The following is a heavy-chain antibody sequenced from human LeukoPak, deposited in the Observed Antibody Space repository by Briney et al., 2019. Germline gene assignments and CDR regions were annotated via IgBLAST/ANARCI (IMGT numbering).Heavy chain of an antibody. CDR2: IYYSGST. D-gene: IGHD3-10*01. CDR1: GGSISSSSYY. CDR3: ARGGILWFGESYYFDY. J-gene: IGHJ4*02. V-gene: IGHV4-39*07. Sequence: SETLSLTCTVSGGSISSSSYYWGWIRQPPGKGLEWIGSIYYSGSTYYNPSLKSRVTISVDTSKNQFSLKLSSVTAADTAVYYCARGGILWFGESYYFDYWGQGTLVTVSS.